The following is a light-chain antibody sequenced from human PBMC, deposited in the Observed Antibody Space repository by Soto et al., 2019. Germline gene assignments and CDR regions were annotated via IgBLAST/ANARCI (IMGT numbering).Light chain of an antibody. CDR2: DVN. V-gene: IGLV2-11*01. CDR1: NSDVGGYNY. J-gene: IGLJ2*01. CDR3: SSYTTSSTVV. Sequence: QSALTQPRSVSGSPGQSVTISCTGTNSDVGGYNYVSWYQQHPGKAPKLMVYDVNKRPSGVPDRFSGSKSDNTASLTISGLQTEDEADYYCSSYTTSSTVVFGGGTKLTVL.